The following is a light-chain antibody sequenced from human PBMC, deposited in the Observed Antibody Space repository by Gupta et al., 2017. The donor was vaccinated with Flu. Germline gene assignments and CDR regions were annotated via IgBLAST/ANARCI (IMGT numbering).Light chain of an antibody. CDR1: SSNIGSNT. CDR3: AAWDDSLNGREV. CDR2: SNN. V-gene: IGLV1-44*01. J-gene: IGLJ1*01. Sequence: QSVLTQPPSASGTPGQRVTISCSGSSSNIGSNTVNWYQQLPGTAPKLLISSNNQRPSGVPDRFSGSKSGTSDSLAISGLQSEDEADYDCAAWDDSLNGREVFGTGTKVTVL.